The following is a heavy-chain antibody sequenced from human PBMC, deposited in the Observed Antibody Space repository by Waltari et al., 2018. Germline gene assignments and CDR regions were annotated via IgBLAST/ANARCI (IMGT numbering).Heavy chain of an antibody. Sequence: QVQLVESGGGVVQPGRSLRLSCAASGFTFSPYTQHWVRQAPGKGLEWVAVTSHDESHKYYADSVKGRFTISKDNSKNTLYLQMNSLSTEDTAMYYCARDDRDGLPDYFDFWGQGTLVTVSS. CDR2: TSHDESHK. J-gene: IGHJ4*02. CDR1: GFTFSPYT. CDR3: ARDDRDGLPDYFDF. V-gene: IGHV3-30*01. D-gene: IGHD2-8*01.